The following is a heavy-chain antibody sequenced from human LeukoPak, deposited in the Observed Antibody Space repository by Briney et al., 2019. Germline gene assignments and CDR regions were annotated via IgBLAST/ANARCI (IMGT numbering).Heavy chain of an antibody. CDR2: VYYSGNT. J-gene: IGHJ6*03. CDR1: GGSISSSDYY. D-gene: IGHD5-24*01. Sequence: PSETLSLTCAVSGGSISSSDYYWGWIRQPPGKGLEWIGNVYYSGNTYYNPSLNSRVTISVDTSKIQFSLKLNSVTAADTAVYYCARHDGPYSYYYMDVWGKGTTVTVSS. V-gene: IGHV4-39*01. CDR3: ARHDGPYSYYYMDV.